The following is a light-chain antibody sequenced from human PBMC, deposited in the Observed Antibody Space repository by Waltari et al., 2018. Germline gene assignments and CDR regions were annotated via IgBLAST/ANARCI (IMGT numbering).Light chain of an antibody. J-gene: IGKJ2*01. V-gene: IGKV3-15*01. CDR2: GAS. CDR3: QQYSNWPPYT. Sequence: EVVLTQSPATLSVSPGDRATLSCRASQSVNRNLAWYQQIPGQAPRLLIYGASTRATGSPARFRGSGSGTEFTLTISSLQSEDFTVYYCQQYSNWPPYTFGQGTKLEIK. CDR1: QSVNRN.